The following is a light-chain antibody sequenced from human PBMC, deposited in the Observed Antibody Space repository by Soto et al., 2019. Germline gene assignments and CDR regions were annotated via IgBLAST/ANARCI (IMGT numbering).Light chain of an antibody. CDR2: KAS. V-gene: IGKV1-5*03. CDR3: QQYDGYSHFS. J-gene: IGKJ3*01. CDR1: QSLSQW. Sequence: DIPMTQSPSTLSASVGDRVTITCRASQSLSQWLAWYQQKPGKAPKLLIFKASTLESGVPSRFSGSGSGSDFTLTISSLQPDDFATYYCQQYDGYSHFSFGPGTKVDIK.